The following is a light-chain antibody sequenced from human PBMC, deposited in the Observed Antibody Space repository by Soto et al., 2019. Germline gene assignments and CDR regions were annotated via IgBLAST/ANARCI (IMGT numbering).Light chain of an antibody. CDR3: QQYGSSPGT. V-gene: IGKV3-20*01. J-gene: IGKJ4*01. Sequence: EIVLTQSPGTLSLSPGERATLSCRASQSVSSSYLAWYQQKPGQAPRLLIYGASSRATGIPDRFSGSGSGTDFTLTTSRLEPEDFAVYYCQQYGSSPGTFGGGTKAEIK. CDR1: QSVSSSY. CDR2: GAS.